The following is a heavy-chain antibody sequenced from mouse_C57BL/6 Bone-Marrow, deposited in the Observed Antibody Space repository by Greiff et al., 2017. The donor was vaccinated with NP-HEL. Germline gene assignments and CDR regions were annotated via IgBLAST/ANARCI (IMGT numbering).Heavy chain of an antibody. Sequence: VQLQQPGAELVKPGASVKVSCKASGYTFTSYWMHWVKQRPGQGLEWIGRIHPSDSDTNYNQKFKGKATLTADKSSSTAYMQLSSLTSEDSAVYYCAIGRYSLYAMDYWGQGTSVTVSS. CDR3: AIGRYSLYAMDY. J-gene: IGHJ4*01. CDR2: IHPSDSDT. CDR1: GYTFTSYW. V-gene: IGHV1-74*01.